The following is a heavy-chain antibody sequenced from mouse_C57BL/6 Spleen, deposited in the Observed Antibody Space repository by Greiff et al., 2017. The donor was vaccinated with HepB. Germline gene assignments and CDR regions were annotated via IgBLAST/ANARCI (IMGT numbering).Heavy chain of an antibody. J-gene: IGHJ4*01. D-gene: IGHD2-4*01. CDR3: AYDYDRDYYAMDY. V-gene: IGHV1-64*01. Sequence: QVQLKQPGAELVKPGASVKLSCKASGYTFTSYWMHWVKQRPGQGLEWIGMIHPNSGSTNYNEKFKSKATLTVDKSSSTAYMQLSSLTSEDSAVYYCAYDYDRDYYAMDYWGQGTSVTVSS. CDR1: GYTFTSYW. CDR2: IHPNSGST.